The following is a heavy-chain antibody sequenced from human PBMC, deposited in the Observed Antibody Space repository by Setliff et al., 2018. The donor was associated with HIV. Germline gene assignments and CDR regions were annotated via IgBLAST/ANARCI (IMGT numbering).Heavy chain of an antibody. J-gene: IGHJ4*02. V-gene: IGHV4-4*08. D-gene: IGHD3-10*01. CDR2: IYPIGSPDYPSGNT. Sequence: SGGSISSYYWSWIRQSPGKGLEWIGYIYPIGSPDYPSGNTVYNPSFRSRVTLSLDTSKNQFSLKLTSVTAADAAVYYCTGDYNSGSHRFDYWGQGTPVTVSS. CDR3: TGDYNSGSHRFDY. CDR1: GGSISSYY.